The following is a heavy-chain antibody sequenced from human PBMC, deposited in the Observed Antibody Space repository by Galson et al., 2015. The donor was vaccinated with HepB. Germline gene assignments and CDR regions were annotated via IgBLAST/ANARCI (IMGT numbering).Heavy chain of an antibody. CDR3: ATNSRGRLRYFQH. J-gene: IGHJ1*01. Sequence: SVKVSCKASGYTFTSYYMHWVRQAPGQGLEWMGIINPSGGSTSYAQKFQGRVTMTRDTSTSTVYMELSSLRSEDTAVYYCATNSRGRLRYFQHWGQGTLVTVSS. CDR2: INPSGGST. CDR1: GYTFTSYY. V-gene: IGHV1-46*01. D-gene: IGHD3-16*01.